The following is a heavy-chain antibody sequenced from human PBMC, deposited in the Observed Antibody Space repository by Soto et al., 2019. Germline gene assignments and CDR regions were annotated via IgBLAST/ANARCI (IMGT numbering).Heavy chain of an antibody. CDR2: ISAYNGNT. V-gene: IGHV1-18*01. Sequence: ASVKVSCKASGYTFTSYGISWVRQAPGQGLEWMGWISAYNGNTNYAQKLQGRVTMTTDTSTSTAYMELRSLRSDDTAVYYCARDRGLGYSGYAVYPRPPSAYWGQGTLVTVSS. CDR1: GYTFTSYG. J-gene: IGHJ4*02. CDR3: ARDRGLGYSGYAVYPRPPSAY. D-gene: IGHD5-12*01.